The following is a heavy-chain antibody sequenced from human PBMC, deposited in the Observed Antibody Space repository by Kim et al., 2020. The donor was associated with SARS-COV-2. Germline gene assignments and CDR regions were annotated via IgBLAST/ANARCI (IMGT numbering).Heavy chain of an antibody. Sequence: ASVKVSCKASGYTFSTYTFYWVRQAPGQGLEWMGSINASNGKSMYSQNFQDRITFTRDTSARTAYMELSSLKSEYTAVYYCARQLSGSIFFDYWGQGTLVTVSS. J-gene: IGHJ4*02. CDR1: GYTFSTYT. CDR3: ARQLSGSIFFDY. CDR2: INASNGKS. D-gene: IGHD3-22*01. V-gene: IGHV1-3*01.